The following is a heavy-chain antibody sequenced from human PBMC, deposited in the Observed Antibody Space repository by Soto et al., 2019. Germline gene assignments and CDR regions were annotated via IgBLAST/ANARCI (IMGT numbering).Heavy chain of an antibody. Sequence: SETLSLTCTVSGGSISSYYWSWIRQPPGKGLEWIGYIYYSGSTNYNPSLKSRVTISVDTSKNQFSLKLSSVTAADTAVYYCARLGYCTNGVCYDAFDIWGQGTMVTVSS. D-gene: IGHD2-8*01. CDR3: ARLGYCTNGVCYDAFDI. CDR1: GGSISSYY. CDR2: IYYSGST. V-gene: IGHV4-59*08. J-gene: IGHJ3*02.